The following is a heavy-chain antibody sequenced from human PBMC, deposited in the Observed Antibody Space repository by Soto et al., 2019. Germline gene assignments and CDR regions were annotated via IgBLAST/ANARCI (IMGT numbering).Heavy chain of an antibody. Sequence: SVKVSCKASGGTFSSYAISCVRQAPGQGLEWMGGIIPIFGTANYAQKFQGRVTITADESTSTAYMELSSLRSEDTAVYYCARDERGYNWFDPWGQGTLVTVSS. CDR3: ARDERGYNWFDP. D-gene: IGHD1-1*01. CDR1: GGTFSSYA. V-gene: IGHV1-69*13. CDR2: IIPIFGTA. J-gene: IGHJ5*02.